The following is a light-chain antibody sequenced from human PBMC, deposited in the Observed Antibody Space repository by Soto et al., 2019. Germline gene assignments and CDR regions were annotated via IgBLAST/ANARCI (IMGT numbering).Light chain of an antibody. CDR3: QQHYKSPLT. CDR2: SAS. Sequence: DIALTHSPAGLSDSAGALVTITCRSSPSNNSFLAWYQQKPGKAPNLLIYSASTRQSGVPARFSGGESGTEYTLTIDSLQPEDAATYYCQQHYKSPLTFGQGTRLEIK. CDR1: PSNNSF. J-gene: IGKJ5*01. V-gene: IGKV1-9*01.